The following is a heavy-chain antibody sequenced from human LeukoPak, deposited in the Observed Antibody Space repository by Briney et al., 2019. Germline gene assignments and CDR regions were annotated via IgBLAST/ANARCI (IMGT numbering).Heavy chain of an antibody. CDR2: INPNSGVT. CDR1: GYNFTGNY. V-gene: IGHV1-2*02. CDR3: ARAHMTTVTLGDY. Sequence: ASVKVSCKASGYNFTGNYIHWVRQAPGQGLEWMGWINPNSGVTNYAQKFQGRVTLTRDTPISTAYMEVSRLRSDDTAVYYCARAHMTTVTLGDYWGQGTLVTVSS. D-gene: IGHD4-11*01. J-gene: IGHJ4*02.